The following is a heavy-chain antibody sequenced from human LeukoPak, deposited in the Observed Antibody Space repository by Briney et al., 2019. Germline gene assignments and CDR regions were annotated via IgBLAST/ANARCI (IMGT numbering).Heavy chain of an antibody. Sequence: PGGSLRLSCAVSGFTFTDYWMNWVRQAPGKGPEWVASIRQDGGEKSYVDSVKGRFTISRDNTKNSLYLQINSLRAEDTAVYYCARDGTAAGLYFDLWGQGTLVTVSS. CDR1: GFTFTDYW. J-gene: IGHJ4*01. CDR2: IRQDGGEK. V-gene: IGHV3-7*01. CDR3: ARDGTAAGLYFDL. D-gene: IGHD6-13*01.